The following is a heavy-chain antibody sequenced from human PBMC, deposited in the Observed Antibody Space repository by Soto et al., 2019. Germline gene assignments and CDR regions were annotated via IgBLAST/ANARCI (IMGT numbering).Heavy chain of an antibody. Sequence: SETLSLTCAVYGGSFSGYSWSWIRQPPGKGLEWIGYIYHSGSTYYNPSLKSRVTISVDRSKNQFSLKLSSVTAADTAVYYCARDTRDGYYFEYWGQGILVTVSS. CDR1: GGSFSGYS. CDR2: IYHSGST. CDR3: ARDTRDGYYFEY. D-gene: IGHD1-26*01. J-gene: IGHJ4*02. V-gene: IGHV4-30-2*01.